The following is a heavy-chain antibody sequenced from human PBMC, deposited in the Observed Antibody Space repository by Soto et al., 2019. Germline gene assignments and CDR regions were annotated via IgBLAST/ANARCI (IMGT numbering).Heavy chain of an antibody. CDR1: GFTFSSYA. J-gene: IGHJ4*02. CDR2: ISYDGSNK. V-gene: IGHV3-30-3*01. CDR3: GGGGGAMDPSDY. Sequence: QVQLVESGGGVVQPGRSLRLSCAASGFTFSSYAMHWVRQAPGKGLEWVAVISYDGSNKYYADSVKGRFTISRDNSKNTLYLEMNRLRGGETALYCWGGGGGAMDPSDYWGQGTLVTVSS. D-gene: IGHD5-18*01.